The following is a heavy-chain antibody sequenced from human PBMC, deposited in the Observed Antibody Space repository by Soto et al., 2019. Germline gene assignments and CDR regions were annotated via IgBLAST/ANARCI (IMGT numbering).Heavy chain of an antibody. CDR2: IIPIFGTA. Sequence: QVRLVQSGAEVKKPGSSVKVSCKASGGTFSSYAISWVRQAPGQGLEWMGGIIPIFGTANYAQKFQGRVTITADESTSTAYMELSSLRSEDTAVYYCARGGGGEVGLDLTYWGQGTLVTVSS. V-gene: IGHV1-69*01. D-gene: IGHD2-15*01. J-gene: IGHJ4*02. CDR3: ARGGGGEVGLDLTY. CDR1: GGTFSSYA.